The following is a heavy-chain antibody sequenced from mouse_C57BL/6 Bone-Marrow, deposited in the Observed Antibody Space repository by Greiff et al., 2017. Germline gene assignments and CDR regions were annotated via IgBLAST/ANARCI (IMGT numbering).Heavy chain of an antibody. J-gene: IGHJ1*03. Sequence: QVQLQQPGAELVKPGASVKMSCKASGYTFTSYWITWVKQRPGQGLEWIGDIYPGSGSTNYNEKFKSKATLTEDTSSSTADMQLSSLTSEDSAVYDSARPYYSNYWYFDVWGTGTTVTVSA. V-gene: IGHV1-55*01. CDR1: GYTFTSYW. CDR3: ARPYYSNYWYFDV. CDR2: IYPGSGST. D-gene: IGHD2-5*01.